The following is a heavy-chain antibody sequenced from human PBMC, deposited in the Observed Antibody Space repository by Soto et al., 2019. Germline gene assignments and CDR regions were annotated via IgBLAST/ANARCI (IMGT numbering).Heavy chain of an antibody. J-gene: IGHJ4*02. Sequence: PGESLKISCKGSGYSFTSYWISWVRQMPGKGLEWMGRIDPSDSYTNYSPSFQGQVTISADKSITTAYLQWSSLKASDTAMYYCARHQIPSKAARAPFDYWGQGILVTVSS. CDR2: IDPSDSYT. CDR3: ARHQIPSKAARAPFDY. V-gene: IGHV5-10-1*04. D-gene: IGHD6-13*01. CDR1: GYSFTSYW.